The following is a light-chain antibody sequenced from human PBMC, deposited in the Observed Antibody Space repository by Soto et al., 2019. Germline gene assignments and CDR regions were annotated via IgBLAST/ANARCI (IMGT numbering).Light chain of an antibody. CDR3: LQTSTFPRT. J-gene: IGKJ1*01. Sequence: DIQMTQSPSAVSSSVGDRFTIICRASQDIGNFLAWYQQTPGKAPRPLIHGASSLSREIPSRFSGGGTGTHFTLTISGLQPEDLATYFCLQTSTFPRTFGQGTKV. CDR2: GAS. CDR1: QDIGNF. V-gene: IGKV1-12*01.